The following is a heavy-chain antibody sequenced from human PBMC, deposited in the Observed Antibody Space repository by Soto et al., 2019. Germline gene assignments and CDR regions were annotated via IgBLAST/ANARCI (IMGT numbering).Heavy chain of an antibody. CDR3: ARDFPVADPPLDY. Sequence: GGSLRLSCAASGFTFSDYYMSWIRQAPGKGLEWVSYISSSSSYIYYADSVKGRFTISRDNAKNSLYLQMNSLRAEDTAVYYYARDFPVADPPLDYWGQGTLVTVSS. D-gene: IGHD6-19*01. V-gene: IGHV3-11*06. J-gene: IGHJ4*02. CDR1: GFTFSDYY. CDR2: ISSSSSYI.